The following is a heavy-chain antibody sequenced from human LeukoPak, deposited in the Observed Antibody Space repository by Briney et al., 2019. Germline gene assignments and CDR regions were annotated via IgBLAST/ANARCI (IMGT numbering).Heavy chain of an antibody. Sequence: PSQTLSLTCTVAGGSISSYYWSSSRHPPGEGLEWVGHIYYSGSSHYNPSLKSRVTISVDTSKNQFSLKLSSVTAADTAVYYCARHVGNSGSGSYLTYFDYWGQGTLVTVSS. V-gene: IGHV4-59*08. D-gene: IGHD3-10*01. CDR3: ARHVGNSGSGSYLTYFDY. CDR2: IYYSGSS. J-gene: IGHJ4*02. CDR1: GGSISSYY.